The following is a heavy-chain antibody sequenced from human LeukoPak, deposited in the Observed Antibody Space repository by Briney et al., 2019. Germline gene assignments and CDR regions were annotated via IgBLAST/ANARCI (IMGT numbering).Heavy chain of an antibody. CDR1: GFTFSGSA. CDR2: IRSKANSYAT. D-gene: IGHD3-10*01. J-gene: IGHJ5*02. Sequence: GGSLRLSCAASGFTFSGSAMHWVRQASGKGLEWVGRIRSKANSYATAYAASVKGRFTISRDDSKNTAYLQMNSLKTEDTAVYYCTRGYASGSYHNWFDPWGQGTLVTVSS. V-gene: IGHV3-73*01. CDR3: TRGYASGSYHNWFDP.